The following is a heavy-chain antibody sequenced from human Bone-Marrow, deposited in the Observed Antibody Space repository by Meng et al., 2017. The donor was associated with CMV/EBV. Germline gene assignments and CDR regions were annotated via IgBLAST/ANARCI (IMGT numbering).Heavy chain of an antibody. J-gene: IGHJ6*02. Sequence: QSQLVQSGSEVKKPGASVKVSCKASGYTFSSHGIYWVRLAPGQGLKWLGWISAYNGRTDYARDVQGRIIVTADTSANVAYMELRSLRTDDTGIYFCATGTPLDGMNVWGQGTTVTVSS. CDR2: ISAYNGRT. CDR1: GYTFSSHG. CDR3: ATGTPLDGMNV. V-gene: IGHV1-18*01. D-gene: IGHD1-7*01.